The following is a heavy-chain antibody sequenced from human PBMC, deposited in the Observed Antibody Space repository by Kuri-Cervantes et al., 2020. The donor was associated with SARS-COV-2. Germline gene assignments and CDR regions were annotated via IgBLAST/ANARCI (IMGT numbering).Heavy chain of an antibody. Sequence: ASVKVSCKASGYTFTSYYMHWVRQAPGQGLEWMGIINPSGGSTSYAQKFQGRITMTRETSTSTVYMELSSLRSEDTAVDYCARAPEIVLRFLEWIPTRYYGMDVWGQGATVTVSS. V-gene: IGHV1-46*03. J-gene: IGHJ6*02. CDR1: GYTFTSYY. CDR2: INPSGGST. D-gene: IGHD3-3*01. CDR3: ARAPEIVLRFLEWIPTRYYGMDV.